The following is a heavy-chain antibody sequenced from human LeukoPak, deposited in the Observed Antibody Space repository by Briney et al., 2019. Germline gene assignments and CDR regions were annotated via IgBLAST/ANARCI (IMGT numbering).Heavy chain of an antibody. CDR1: GYTFTSYG. CDR3: ARDRSGNYGRPFDY. D-gene: IGHD3-10*01. Sequence: ASVKVSCKASGYTFTSYGISWVRQAPGQGLEWMGWISAYNGNTNYAQKLQGRVTMTTDTSTCTAYMELRSLTSDDTAVYFCARDRSGNYGRPFDYWGQGALVTVSS. CDR2: ISAYNGNT. V-gene: IGHV1-18*01. J-gene: IGHJ4*02.